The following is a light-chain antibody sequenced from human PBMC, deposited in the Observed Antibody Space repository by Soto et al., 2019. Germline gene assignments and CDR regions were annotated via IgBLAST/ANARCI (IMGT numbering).Light chain of an antibody. J-gene: IGLJ1*01. V-gene: IGLV1-44*01. CDR1: TSNIGNNP. Sequence: SVLTQPPSASGTPGQRVTISCSGSTSNIGNNPVNWFQQLPGTAPKLLIYGNNQRPSGVPDRFSGSKSGTSASLAICGLQSEDEADYYCAAWDGSLRAYVFGTGTKVTVL. CDR2: GNN. CDR3: AAWDGSLRAYV.